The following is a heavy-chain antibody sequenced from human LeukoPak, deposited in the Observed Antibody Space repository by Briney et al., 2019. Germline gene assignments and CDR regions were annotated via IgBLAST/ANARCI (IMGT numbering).Heavy chain of an antibody. J-gene: IGHJ5*02. CDR2: INHSGST. V-gene: IGHV4-34*01. D-gene: IGHD2-15*01. Sequence: SETLSLTCAVYGGSFSGYYWSWLRQPPGEGLEWIGEINHSGSTNYNPSLKSRVTISVDTSKNQFSLKLSSVTAADTAVYYCARDLVVVAATGWFDPWGQGTLVTVSS. CDR1: GGSFSGYY. CDR3: ARDLVVVAATGWFDP.